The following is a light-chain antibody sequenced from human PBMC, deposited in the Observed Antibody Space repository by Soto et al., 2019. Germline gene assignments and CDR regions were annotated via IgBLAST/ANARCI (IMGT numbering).Light chain of an antibody. CDR3: CSYTSRSTWV. Sequence: SALTQPASVSGSPGQSITISCTGTGSDIGGYNYVSWYQHHPGKAPKLIIFEVTNRPSGLSDRLSGSKSGNTASLTISGLQPEDEAEYFCCSYTSRSTWVFGGGTKLTVL. V-gene: IGLV2-14*01. CDR1: GSDIGGYNY. CDR2: EVT. J-gene: IGLJ3*02.